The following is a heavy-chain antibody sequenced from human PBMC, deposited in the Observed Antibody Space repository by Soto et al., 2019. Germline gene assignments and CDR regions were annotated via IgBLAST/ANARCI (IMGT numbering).Heavy chain of an antibody. Sequence: GGSLRLSCAASGFTFSSYAMSWVRQAPGKGLEWVSAISGSGGTTDYAAPVKGRFTISRDDSKNTLYLQMNSLKTEDTAVYYCTTDEYYYYDMDVWGQGTTVTVSS. V-gene: IGHV3-23*01. J-gene: IGHJ6*02. CDR2: ISGSGGTT. CDR1: GFTFSSYA. CDR3: TTDEYYYYDMDV.